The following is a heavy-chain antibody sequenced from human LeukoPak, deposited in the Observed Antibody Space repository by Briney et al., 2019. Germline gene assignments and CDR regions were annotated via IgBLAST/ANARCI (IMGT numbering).Heavy chain of an antibody. V-gene: IGHV1-2*06. CDR2: INPNSGGT. Sequence: ASVKVSCKASGYTFTGYYMHWVQQAPGQGLEWMGRINPNSGGTNYAQKFQGRVTMTRDTSISTAYMELSRLRSDDTAVYYCARAEFVGLRLGEFPLWGQGTLVTVSS. D-gene: IGHD3-16*01. J-gene: IGHJ4*02. CDR3: ARAEFVGLRLGEFPL. CDR1: GYTFTGYY.